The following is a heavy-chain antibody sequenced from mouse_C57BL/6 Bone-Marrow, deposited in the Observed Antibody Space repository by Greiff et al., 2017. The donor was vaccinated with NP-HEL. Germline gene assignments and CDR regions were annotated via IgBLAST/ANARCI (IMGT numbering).Heavy chain of an antibody. CDR2: ISNLAYSI. V-gene: IGHV5-15*01. J-gene: IGHJ2*01. CDR3: ARQGNWDYFDY. CDR1: GFTFSDYG. D-gene: IGHD4-1*01. Sequence: EVKVVDSGGGLVQPGGSLKLSCAASGFTFSDYGMAWVRQAPRKGPEWVAFISNLAYSIYYADTVTGRFTISRENAKNTLYLEMSSLRSEDTAMYYCARQGNWDYFDYWGQGTTLTVSS.